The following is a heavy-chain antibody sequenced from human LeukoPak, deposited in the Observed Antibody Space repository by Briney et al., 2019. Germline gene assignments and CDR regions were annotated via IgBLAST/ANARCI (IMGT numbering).Heavy chain of an antibody. D-gene: IGHD6-13*01. V-gene: IGHV4-61*02. Sequence: SETLSLTCTASGGSISSGSYYWSWIRQPAGKGLEWIGRIYTGGSTNYNPSLKSRVTISVDTSKNQFSLKLSSVTAADTAVYYCARDRIAAAHDAFDIWGQGTMVTVSS. J-gene: IGHJ3*02. CDR3: ARDRIAAAHDAFDI. CDR1: GGSISSGSYY. CDR2: IYTGGST.